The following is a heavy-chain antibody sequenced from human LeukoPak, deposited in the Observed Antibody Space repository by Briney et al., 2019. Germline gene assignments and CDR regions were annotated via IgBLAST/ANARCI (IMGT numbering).Heavy chain of an antibody. J-gene: IGHJ5*02. CDR3: ARDRSSDSTWNWFDP. Sequence: GGSLRLSCAASGFTFSDYYMAWTRQAPGKGLEWLSYMSSGGSTINYADSVKGRFTISRDNAKSSLYLQMNSLTVDDTAVYYCARDRSSDSTWNWFDPWGQGTLVTVSS. CDR2: MSSGGSTI. D-gene: IGHD6-13*01. CDR1: GFTFSDYY. V-gene: IGHV3-11*04.